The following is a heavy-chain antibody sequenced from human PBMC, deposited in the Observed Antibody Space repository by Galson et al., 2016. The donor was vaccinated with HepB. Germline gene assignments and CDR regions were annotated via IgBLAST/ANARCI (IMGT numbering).Heavy chain of an antibody. CDR1: GGSISSNSYY. CDR3: ARSYSSAYYVA. V-gene: IGHV4-39*01. D-gene: IGHD3-22*01. CDR2: IYYSGNT. J-gene: IGHJ5*02. Sequence: SETLSLTCTVSGGSISSNSYYWDWIRQPPGKGLEWIGSIYYSGNTDYNPSLKSRVTISIDTSKKQFSLKLSAMTAADTALYFCARSYSSAYYVAWGQGTLVTVSS.